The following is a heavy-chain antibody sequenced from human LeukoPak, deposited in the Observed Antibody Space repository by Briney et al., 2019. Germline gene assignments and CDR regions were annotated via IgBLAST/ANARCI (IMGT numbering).Heavy chain of an antibody. V-gene: IGHV4-38-2*02. CDR3: ARSPSGSNWYSYFDY. CDR2: IYHAGST. J-gene: IGHJ4*02. Sequence: SETLSLTCSVSGFSISSGYYWAWIRQPPGKGLEWIGTIYHAGSTYYNPSLKSSVTISVDTSKNQFSLKLNSVTAADTAVYYCARSPSGSNWYSYFDYWGQGTLVTVSS. D-gene: IGHD6-13*01. CDR1: GFSISSGYY.